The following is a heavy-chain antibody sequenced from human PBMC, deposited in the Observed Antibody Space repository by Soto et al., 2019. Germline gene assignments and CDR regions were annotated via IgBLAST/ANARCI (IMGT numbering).Heavy chain of an antibody. V-gene: IGHV3-30*04. J-gene: IGHJ4*02. CDR2: VSYDGSNK. Sequence: QVQLVQSGGGVVQPGRSLTLSCAASGVTFNTYAMHWVRQAPGKGLEWVAIVSYDGSNKYYADSVKGRFTISRDNAKNTLNLKMNSVRAEDTAVYYCAKDRGRYCSGARCYLFDSWGQGTLVTVPS. CDR3: AKDRGRYCSGARCYLFDS. CDR1: GVTFNTYA. D-gene: IGHD2-15*01.